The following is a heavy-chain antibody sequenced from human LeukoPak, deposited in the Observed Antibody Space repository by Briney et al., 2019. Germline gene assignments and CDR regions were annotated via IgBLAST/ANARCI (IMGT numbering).Heavy chain of an antibody. V-gene: IGHV3-23*01. CDR2: ISGSGGST. J-gene: IGHJ3*02. D-gene: IGHD6-19*01. Sequence: GGSLRLSCAASGFTFSSYAMSWVRQAPGKGLEWVSAISGSGGSTYYADSVKGRFTISRDNSKNTLYLQMNSLRAEDTAVYYCARDKSSGLSLDAFDIWGQGTMVTVSS. CDR3: ARDKSSGLSLDAFDI. CDR1: GFTFSSYA.